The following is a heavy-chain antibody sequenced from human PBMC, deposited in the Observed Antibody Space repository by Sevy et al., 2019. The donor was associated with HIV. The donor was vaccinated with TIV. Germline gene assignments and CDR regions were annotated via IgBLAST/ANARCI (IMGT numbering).Heavy chain of an antibody. J-gene: IGHJ4*02. CDR2: ISSSSSYI. V-gene: IGHV3-21*01. CDR1: GFTFSSYS. CDR3: ARDRLKVGECLGGLLDY. Sequence: GGSLRLSCAASGFTFSSYSMNWVRQAPGKGLEWVSSISSSSSYIYYADSVKGRFTISRDNAKNSLYLQMNSLRAEDTAVYYCARDRLKVGECLGGLLDYWGQGTLVTVSS. D-gene: IGHD3-10*01.